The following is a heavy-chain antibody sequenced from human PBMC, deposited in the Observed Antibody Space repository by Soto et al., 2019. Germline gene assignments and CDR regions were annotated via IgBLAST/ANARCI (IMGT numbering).Heavy chain of an antibody. J-gene: IGHJ6*02. CDR1: GFTFRNYD. V-gene: IGHV3-13*05. CDR3: ARTDRDFYGLDV. CDR2: ISAAGDP. Sequence: EVQLVESGGGLVQPGGSLRLSCAASGFTFRNYDMNWVRQGTGKGLEWVSGISAAGDPDYADSVEGRFTISRENAQNSFFLQMNSLRVGDTAVYYCARTDRDFYGLDVWGQGTTVIVSS.